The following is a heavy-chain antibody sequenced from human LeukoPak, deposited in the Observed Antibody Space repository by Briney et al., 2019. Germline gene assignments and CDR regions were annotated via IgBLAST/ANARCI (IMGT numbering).Heavy chain of an antibody. V-gene: IGHV4-59*08. J-gene: IGHJ4*02. Sequence: SETLSLTCTVSGGSISSYYWSWIRQPPGKGLEWIGYIYYSGSTNYNPSLKSRVTISVDTSKNQFSLKLSSVTAADTAVYYCAIHSDYYDSSGYYGGSFDYWGQGTLVTVS. CDR2: IYYSGST. CDR1: GGSISSYY. CDR3: AIHSDYYDSSGYYGGSFDY. D-gene: IGHD3-22*01.